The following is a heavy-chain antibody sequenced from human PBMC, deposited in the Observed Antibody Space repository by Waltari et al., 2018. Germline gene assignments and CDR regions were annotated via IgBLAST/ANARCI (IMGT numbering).Heavy chain of an antibody. Sequence: EVQLLQSGGGLVQPGGSLRLSCEGSGFSFGGYAWTWVRQAPGKGFEWLSTISGSGSTTFYADSVRGRFTISRDNAKNTVFLELNSLRVDDTAFYYCAKDSRGYTPSPGDSWGQGAQVTVS. CDR2: ISGSGSTT. CDR1: GFSFGGYA. CDR3: AKDSRGYTPSPGDS. J-gene: IGHJ4*02. V-gene: IGHV3-23*01. D-gene: IGHD5-18*01.